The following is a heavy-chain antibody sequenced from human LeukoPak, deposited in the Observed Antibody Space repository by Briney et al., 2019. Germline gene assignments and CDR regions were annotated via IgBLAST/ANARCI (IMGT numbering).Heavy chain of an antibody. J-gene: IGHJ6*02. CDR3: AREMTIVKFRTYYYYYGMDV. V-gene: IGHV3-53*01. Sequence: PGGSLRLSCAASGFTVSSNYMSWVRQAPGKGLEWVSVIYSGGSTYYADSVKGRFTISRDNSKNTLYLQMNSLRAEDTAVYYCAREMTIVKFRTYYYYYGMDVWGQGTTVTVSS. CDR1: GFTVSSNY. CDR2: IYSGGST. D-gene: IGHD4-11*01.